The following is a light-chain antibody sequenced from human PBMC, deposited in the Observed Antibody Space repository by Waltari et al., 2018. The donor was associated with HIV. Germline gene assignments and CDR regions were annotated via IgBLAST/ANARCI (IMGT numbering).Light chain of an antibody. CDR2: RVS. J-gene: IGKJ5*01. CDR3: MQGTHWPIT. CDR1: TSLLYSDGNTY. V-gene: IGKV2-30*01. Sequence: VVVTQSPLSLPVSLGQPASISCHSSTSLLYSDGNTYLNWFHQRPGQSPRRLIYRVSNRDSGVPDRFSGSGSGTDFTLKISRVEAEDVGVYYCMQGTHWPITFGQGTRLEIK.